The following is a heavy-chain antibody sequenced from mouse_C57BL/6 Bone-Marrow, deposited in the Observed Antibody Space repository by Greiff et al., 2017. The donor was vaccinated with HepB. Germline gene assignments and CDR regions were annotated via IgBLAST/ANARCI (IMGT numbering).Heavy chain of an antibody. CDR2: IHPNSGST. J-gene: IGHJ2*01. Sequence: VQLQQPGAELVKPGASVKLSCKASGYTFTSYWMHWVKQKPGQGLEWIGMIHPNSGSTNYNEKIKSKATLTVDKSSSTAYMQLSSLTSEDSAVYYCARGKFITTHYWGQGTTLTVSS. CDR1: GYTFTSYW. CDR3: ARGKFITTHY. D-gene: IGHD1-1*01. V-gene: IGHV1-64*01.